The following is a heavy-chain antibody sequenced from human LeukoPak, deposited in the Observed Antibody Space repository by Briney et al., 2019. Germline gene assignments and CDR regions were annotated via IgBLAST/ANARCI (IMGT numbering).Heavy chain of an antibody. D-gene: IGHD2/OR15-2a*01. CDR3: ATPVLKGGSV. Sequence: GGSLRLSCAASGFTFSSFSMNWVRQAPGKGLEWVSSISSSSSYIYYADSVKGRFTISRDNAKNSLYLQMNSLRAEDTAVYYCATPVLKGGSVWGQGTLVTVSS. V-gene: IGHV3-21*01. CDR2: ISSSSSYI. CDR1: GFTFSSFS. J-gene: IGHJ4*02.